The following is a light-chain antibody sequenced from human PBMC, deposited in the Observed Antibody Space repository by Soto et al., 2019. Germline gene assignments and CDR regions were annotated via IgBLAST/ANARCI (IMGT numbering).Light chain of an antibody. Sequence: DIQMTQSPSSLSASVGDRVTITCRASQDIRIDLGWYQQKPGKAPKRPIYAASSLQSGVPSRFSGSGSGTEFTLTISSMQPDDFATFYCQQYNGYSRTFGQGTKVDIK. CDR3: QQYNGYSRT. CDR1: QDIRID. CDR2: AAS. V-gene: IGKV1-17*01. J-gene: IGKJ1*01.